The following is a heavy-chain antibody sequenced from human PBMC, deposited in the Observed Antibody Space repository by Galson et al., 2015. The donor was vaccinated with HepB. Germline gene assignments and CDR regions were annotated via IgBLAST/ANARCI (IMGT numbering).Heavy chain of an antibody. Sequence: QSGAEVKKPGESLRISCKGSGYSFTSYWISWVRQMPGKGLEWMGRIDPSDSYTNYSPSFQGHVTISADKSISTAYLQWSSLKASDTAMDYCARGGITIFGVALVGMDVWGQGTTVTVSS. D-gene: IGHD3-3*01. V-gene: IGHV5-10-1*01. CDR1: GYSFTSYW. CDR2: IDPSDSYT. CDR3: ARGGITIFGVALVGMDV. J-gene: IGHJ6*02.